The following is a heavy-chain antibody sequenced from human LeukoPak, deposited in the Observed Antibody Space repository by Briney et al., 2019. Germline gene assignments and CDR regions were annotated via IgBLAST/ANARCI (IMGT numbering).Heavy chain of an antibody. CDR3: ARDRGTVTPFDY. J-gene: IGHJ4*02. Sequence: SSETLSLTCTVSGGSISSYYWSWIRQPPGKGLEWIGYIYYSGSTNYNPSLKSRVTISVDTSKNQFSLKLSSVTAADTAVYYCARDRGTVTPFDYWGQGTLVTVSS. CDR1: GGSISSYY. D-gene: IGHD4-11*01. CDR2: IYYSGST. V-gene: IGHV4-59*01.